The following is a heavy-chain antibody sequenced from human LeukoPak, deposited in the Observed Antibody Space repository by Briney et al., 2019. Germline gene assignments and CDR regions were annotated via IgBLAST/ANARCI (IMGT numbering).Heavy chain of an antibody. J-gene: IGHJ4*02. V-gene: IGHV4-4*07. Sequence: SETLSLTCTVSGGSISSYYWSWIRQPAGKGLEWIGRIYTSGSTDYNPSLKSRVTMSVDTSKNQFSLKLSSVTAADTAVYYCARGGDILTGHTPAFDYWGQGTLVTVSS. CDR2: IYTSGST. CDR3: ARGGDILTGHTPAFDY. D-gene: IGHD3-9*01. CDR1: GGSISSYY.